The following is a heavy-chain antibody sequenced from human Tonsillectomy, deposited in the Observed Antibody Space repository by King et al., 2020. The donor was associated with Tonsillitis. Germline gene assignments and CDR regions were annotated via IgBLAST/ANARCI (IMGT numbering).Heavy chain of an antibody. CDR3: ARVLWRRAVAGTELRVDP. Sequence: VQLQESGPGLVKPSETLSLTCTVSGGSISSYYWSWIRQPPGKGLEWIGYIYYSGSTNYNPSLKSRVTISVDTSKNQFSLKLSSVTAADTAVYYCARVLWRRAVAGTELRVDPWGQGTLVTVSS. D-gene: IGHD6-19*01. CDR1: GGSISSYY. V-gene: IGHV4-59*01. J-gene: IGHJ5*02. CDR2: IYYSGST.